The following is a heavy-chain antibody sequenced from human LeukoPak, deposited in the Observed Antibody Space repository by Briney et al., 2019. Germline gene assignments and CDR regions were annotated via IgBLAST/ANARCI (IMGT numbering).Heavy chain of an antibody. CDR2: IYYSGST. CDR3: ARHERYCSGGSCYKEFDY. V-gene: IGHV4-59*08. CDR1: GGSISSYY. J-gene: IGHJ4*02. Sequence: SETLSLTCTVSGGSISSYYWSWIRQPPGKGLEWIGYIYYSGSTNYNPSLKSRVTISVDTSKNQFSLRLSSVTAADTAVYYCARHERYCSGGSCYKEFDYWGQGTLVTVSS. D-gene: IGHD2-15*01.